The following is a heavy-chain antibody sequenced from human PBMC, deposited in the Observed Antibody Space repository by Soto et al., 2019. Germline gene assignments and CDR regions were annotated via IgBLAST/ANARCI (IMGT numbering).Heavy chain of an antibody. D-gene: IGHD6-13*01. J-gene: IGHJ5*02. CDR1: GGSISSYY. V-gene: IGHV4-59*01. Sequence: SETLSLTCTVAGGSISSYYWSWIRQPPGKGLEWSGYIYYSGSTNYNPSLKSRVTMSVDTSKSQFSLKLSSVTAADTAVYYCGRGGSSRWSYGTVNGFDPWGQGTPVTVSS. CDR2: IYYSGST. CDR3: GRGGSSRWSYGTVNGFDP.